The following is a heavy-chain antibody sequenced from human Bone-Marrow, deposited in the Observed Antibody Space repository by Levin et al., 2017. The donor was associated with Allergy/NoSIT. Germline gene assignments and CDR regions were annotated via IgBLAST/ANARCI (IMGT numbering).Heavy chain of an antibody. CDR3: VHSPHVRLLGVFDS. V-gene: IGHV3-23*01. CDR2: ISGSGSSGNI. CDR1: GFTFSSYA. D-gene: IGHD5-12*01. Sequence: QPGESLKISCAASGFTFSSYAMTWVRQAPGKGLEWVSTISGSGSSGNIYYAASVEGRFTISRDNSKRTLYLQMNSLRAEDTAVYYCVHSPHVRLLGVFDSWGQGTLVTVSS. J-gene: IGHJ4*02.